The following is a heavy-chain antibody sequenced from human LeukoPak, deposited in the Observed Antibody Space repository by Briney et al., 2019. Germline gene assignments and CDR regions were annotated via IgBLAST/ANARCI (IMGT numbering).Heavy chain of an antibody. CDR1: GFTFSSYS. CDR3: AREGQWLVPYYFDY. J-gene: IGHJ4*02. Sequence: GGSLRLSCAASGFTFSSYSMNWVRQAPGKGLEWVSSISSSSSYIYYADSVKGRFTISRDNAKNSLYLQMNSLRAEDTAVYYCAREGQWLVPYYFDYWGQGTLVTVSS. CDR2: ISSSSSYI. V-gene: IGHV3-21*01. D-gene: IGHD6-19*01.